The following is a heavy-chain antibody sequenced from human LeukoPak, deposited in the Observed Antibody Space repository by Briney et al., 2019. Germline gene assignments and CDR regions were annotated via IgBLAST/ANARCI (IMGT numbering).Heavy chain of an antibody. J-gene: IGHJ5*02. CDR2: INHSGST. CDR1: GGSFSGYY. V-gene: IGHV4-34*01. D-gene: IGHD3-22*01. CDR3: ARATTVRRYYYASSGQRRYWFDP. Sequence: SETLSLTCAVYGGSFSGYYWSWIRQPPGKGLEWIGEINHSGSTNYNPSLKSRVTISVDTSKNQFSLKLSSVTAADTAVYYCARATTVRRYYYASSGQRRYWFDPWGQGTLVTVSS.